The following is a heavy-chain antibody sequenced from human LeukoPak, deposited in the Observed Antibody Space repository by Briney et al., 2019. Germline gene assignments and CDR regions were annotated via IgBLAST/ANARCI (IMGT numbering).Heavy chain of an antibody. J-gene: IGHJ3*02. Sequence: ASVKVSCKASGYTFTSYGISWVRQAPGQGLEWMGWISAYNGNTNYAQKLQGRVTMTTDTSTSTAYMELRSLRSDDTAVYYCARYTYLDTIFGAVGSAFDIWGQGTMVTVSS. V-gene: IGHV1-18*01. CDR1: GYTFTSYG. CDR2: ISAYNGNT. CDR3: ARYTYLDTIFGAVGSAFDI. D-gene: IGHD3-3*01.